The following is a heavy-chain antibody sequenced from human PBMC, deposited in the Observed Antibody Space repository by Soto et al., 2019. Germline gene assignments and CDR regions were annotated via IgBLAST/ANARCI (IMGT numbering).Heavy chain of an antibody. CDR3: ARSSPRYEYSSSYWFDP. Sequence: GASVKVSCKASGGSFSSYAISWVRQAPGQGLEWMGGIIPIFGTANYAQKFQGRVTITADESTSTAYMELSSLRSEDTAVYYCARSSPRYEYSSSYWFDPWGQGTLVTVSS. J-gene: IGHJ5*02. V-gene: IGHV1-69*13. CDR2: IIPIFGTA. D-gene: IGHD6-6*01. CDR1: GGSFSSYA.